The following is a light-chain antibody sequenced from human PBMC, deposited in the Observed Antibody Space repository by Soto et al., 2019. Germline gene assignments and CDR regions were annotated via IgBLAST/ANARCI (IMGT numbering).Light chain of an antibody. CDR2: EVT. CDR1: SSDVGGYTY. CDR3: SSYITSSTRV. J-gene: IGLJ1*01. V-gene: IGLV2-14*01. Sequence: QSALTQPASVSGSPGQSITISCTGTSSDVGGYTYVSWYQQHPGKAPKLLIYEVTYRPSGVSNRFSGSKSGNTASLTISGLQADDEADYYCSSYITSSTRVFGTGTKVTVL.